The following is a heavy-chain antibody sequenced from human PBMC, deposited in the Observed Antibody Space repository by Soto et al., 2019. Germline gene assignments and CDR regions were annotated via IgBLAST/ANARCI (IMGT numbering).Heavy chain of an antibody. CDR3: AKIMIAARPTPYYFDY. V-gene: IGHV3-23*01. CDR2: ISGSGGST. D-gene: IGHD6-6*01. Sequence: PGGSLRLSCAASGFTFSSYAMSWVRQAPGKGLEWVSAISGSGGSTYYADSVKGRFTISRDNSKNTLYLQMNSLRAEDTAVYYCAKIMIAARPTPYYFDYWGQGXLVTVYS. J-gene: IGHJ4*02. CDR1: GFTFSSYA.